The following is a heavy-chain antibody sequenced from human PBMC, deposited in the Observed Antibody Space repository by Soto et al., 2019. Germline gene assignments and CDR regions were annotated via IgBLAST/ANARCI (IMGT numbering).Heavy chain of an antibody. CDR2: ISGSGGST. V-gene: IGHV3-23*01. CDR3: AKAPGIAAAGPVYFDY. D-gene: IGHD6-13*01. Sequence: GGSLRLSCAASGFTFSSYAMSWVRQAPGKGLEWVSAISGSGGSTYYADSVKGRFTISRDNSKNTLYLQMNSLRAEDTAVYYCAKAPGIAAAGPVYFDYWGQGTLVTVSS. CDR1: GFTFSSYA. J-gene: IGHJ4*02.